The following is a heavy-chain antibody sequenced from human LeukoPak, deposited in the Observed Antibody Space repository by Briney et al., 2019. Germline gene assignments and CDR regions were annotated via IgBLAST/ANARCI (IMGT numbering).Heavy chain of an antibody. D-gene: IGHD3-22*01. J-gene: IGHJ4*02. CDR2: ISGSGGST. V-gene: IGHV3-23*01. Sequence: GGSLRLSCAAPGFTFSSYAMSWVRQAPGKGLEWVSAISGSGGSTYYADSVKGRFTISRDNSKNTLSLQMNSLRAEDTAVYYCAKDSYYYDSSGYYYYWGQGTRVTVSS. CDR1: GFTFSSYA. CDR3: AKDSYYYDSSGYYYY.